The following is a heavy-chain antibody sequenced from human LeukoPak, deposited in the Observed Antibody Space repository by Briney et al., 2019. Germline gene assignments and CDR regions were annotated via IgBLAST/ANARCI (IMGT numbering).Heavy chain of an antibody. V-gene: IGHV4-39*01. CDR2: IYYSGST. J-gene: IGHJ4*02. CDR1: GGSISSSSYY. CDR3: ARLTMVQGVIITDYFDY. Sequence: SETLSLTCTVSGGSISSSSYYWGWIRQPPGKGLEWIGSIYYSGSTYYNPSLKSRVTISVDTSKNQFSLKLSSVTAADTAAYYCARLTMVQGVIITDYFDYWGQGTLVTVSS. D-gene: IGHD3-10*01.